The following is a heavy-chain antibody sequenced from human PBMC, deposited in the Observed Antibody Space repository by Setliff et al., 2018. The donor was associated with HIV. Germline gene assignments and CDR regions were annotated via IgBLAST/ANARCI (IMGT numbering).Heavy chain of an antibody. Sequence: LRLSCAASGFPFSAYIMNWVRQAPGKGLEWISYISGSSTTIYYADSVRGRFAISRDDAKNSLYLLMTRLTVDDTGVYFCARDRVPHYWGQGRLVTVSS. CDR3: ARDRVPHY. CDR2: ISGSSTTI. D-gene: IGHD3-10*01. J-gene: IGHJ4*02. CDR1: GFPFSAYI. V-gene: IGHV3-48*04.